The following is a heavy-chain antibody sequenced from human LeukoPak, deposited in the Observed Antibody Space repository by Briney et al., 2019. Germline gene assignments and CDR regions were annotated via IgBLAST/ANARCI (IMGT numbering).Heavy chain of an antibody. CDR1: GGSFSGYY. CDR2: INHSGST. Sequence: SETLSLTCGVYGGSFSGYYWTWIRKPPGKGLEWIGEINHSGSTNYNPSLKSRVIISVDTSKNQFSVKLSSVTAADTAVYYCARGMRTSRSYFDYWGQGTLVTVSS. CDR3: ARGMRTSRSYFDY. J-gene: IGHJ4*02. V-gene: IGHV4-34*01.